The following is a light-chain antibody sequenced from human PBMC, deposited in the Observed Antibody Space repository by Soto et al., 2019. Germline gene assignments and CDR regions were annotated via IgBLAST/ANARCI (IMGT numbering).Light chain of an antibody. Sequence: EIVMPKHHTPLSVPPGERSTLSCRASQSVSTNFAWYQQKPGQAPRLLIYGASNRATGIPDRFSGSGSGTDFTLTISSLQSEDFALYYCQQYNIWPRTFGQGSNVDI. V-gene: IGKV3D-15*01. CDR2: GAS. CDR1: QSVSTN. CDR3: QQYNIWPRT. J-gene: IGKJ1*01.